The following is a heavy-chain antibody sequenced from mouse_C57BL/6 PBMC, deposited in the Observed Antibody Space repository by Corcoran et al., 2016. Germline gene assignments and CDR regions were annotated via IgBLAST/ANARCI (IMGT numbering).Heavy chain of an antibody. Sequence: VQLQQSGPELVKPGASVKISCKASGYTFTSYGISWVKQRTGQGLEWIGEIYPRSGNTYYNEKFKGKATLTADKSSSTAYMELRSLTSEDSAVYFCAREDYGSRFAYWGQGTLVTVSA. CDR2: IYPRSGNT. D-gene: IGHD1-1*01. V-gene: IGHV1-81*01. CDR3: AREDYGSRFAY. CDR1: GYTFTSYG. J-gene: IGHJ3*01.